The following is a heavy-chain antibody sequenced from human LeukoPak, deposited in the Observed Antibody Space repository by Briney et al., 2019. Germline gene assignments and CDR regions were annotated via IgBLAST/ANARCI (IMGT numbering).Heavy chain of an antibody. CDR3: ARVTYYYVWGSYRPLDY. V-gene: IGHV1-18*01. D-gene: IGHD3-16*02. J-gene: IGHJ4*02. CDR1: GYTFTSYG. CDR2: ISAYNGNT. Sequence: ASVKVSCKASGYTFTSYGISWVQQAPGQGLEWMGWISAYNGNTNYAQKLQGRVTMTTDTSTSTAYMELRSLRSDDTAVYYCARVTYYYVWGSYRPLDYLGQGTLVTVSS.